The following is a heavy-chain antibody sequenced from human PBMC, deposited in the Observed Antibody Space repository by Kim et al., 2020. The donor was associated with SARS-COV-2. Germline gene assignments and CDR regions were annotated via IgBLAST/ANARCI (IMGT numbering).Heavy chain of an antibody. Sequence: GGSLRLSCAASGFTFTGFWMNWIRQAPGKGLEWVANIGPDEDERYCADSVKGRFTISRDNAKNSLYLQMNSLRAEDTAIYYCARDDHRGGDYDYWGQGNLVTVSS. CDR1: GFTFTGFW. D-gene: IGHD3-10*01. CDR3: ARDDHRGGDYDY. J-gene: IGHJ4*02. CDR2: IGPDEDER. V-gene: IGHV3-7*01.